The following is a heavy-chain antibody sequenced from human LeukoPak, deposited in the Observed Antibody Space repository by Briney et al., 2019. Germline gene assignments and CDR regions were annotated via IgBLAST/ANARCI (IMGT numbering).Heavy chain of an antibody. Sequence: ASVKVSCKTSGYTFTSYFIHWVRQAPGQGLEWMGIINPLSGSTTYAQNLQGRVTMTSDTSTSTVYVELSSLRSEDTAVYYCGRSVAFREIPRDFWGQGTPVTVSS. CDR2: INPLSGST. V-gene: IGHV1-46*04. CDR3: GRSVAFREIPRDF. D-gene: IGHD2-21*01. CDR1: GYTFTSYF. J-gene: IGHJ4*02.